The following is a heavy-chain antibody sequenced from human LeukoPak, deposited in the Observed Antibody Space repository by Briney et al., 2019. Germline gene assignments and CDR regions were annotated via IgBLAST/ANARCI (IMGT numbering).Heavy chain of an antibody. D-gene: IGHD3-22*01. CDR3: ARGPHYDSSGYYYGWYDP. CDR1: GFTFSNYG. V-gene: IGHV3-30*03. CDR2: ISYDGNNK. Sequence: GRSLRLSCAASGFTFSNYGMHWVRQAPGKGLEWVAVISYDGNNKYYADSVKGRFTISRDNAKNSLYLQMNSLRAEDTAVYYCARGPHYDSSGYYYGWYDPWGQGTLVTVSS. J-gene: IGHJ5*02.